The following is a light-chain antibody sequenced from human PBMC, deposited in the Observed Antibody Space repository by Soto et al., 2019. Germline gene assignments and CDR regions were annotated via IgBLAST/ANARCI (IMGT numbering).Light chain of an antibody. V-gene: IGKV3-11*01. J-gene: IGKJ1*01. CDR3: QQRSNFA. CDR2: DAS. Sequence: EIVLTQSPATLSLSPGERATLSCRASQSVSSYLAWYQQKPGQAPRLLIYDASNRATGIPARFSGSGSGTDFTLTISSLEPEDFAVYYCQQRSNFAFGQGTKVEIQ. CDR1: QSVSSY.